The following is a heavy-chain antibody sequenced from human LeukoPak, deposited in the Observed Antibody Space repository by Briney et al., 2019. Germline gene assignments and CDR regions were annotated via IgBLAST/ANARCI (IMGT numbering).Heavy chain of an antibody. CDR3: ARHGHNGPHDAFDI. D-gene: IGHD1-14*01. Sequence: SETLSLTCAVYGGSFSGYYWSWIRQPPGKGLEWIGEINHSGSTNYNPSLKSRVTISVDTSKNQFSLKLSSVTAADTAVYYCARHGHNGPHDAFDIWGQGTMVTVSS. CDR1: GGSFSGYY. J-gene: IGHJ3*02. CDR2: INHSGST. V-gene: IGHV4-34*01.